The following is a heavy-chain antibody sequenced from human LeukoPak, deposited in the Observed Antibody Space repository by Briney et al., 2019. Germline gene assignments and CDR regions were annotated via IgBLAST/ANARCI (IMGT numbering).Heavy chain of an antibody. D-gene: IGHD4-17*01. J-gene: IGHJ4*02. V-gene: IGHV1-69*02. CDR3: ASPAVTTFY. Sequence: SVKVSCKASGYTFTSYYMHWVRQAPGQGLEWMGRIIPILGIANCAQKFQGRVTITADKSTSTAYMELRSLRSDDTAVYYCASPAVTTFYWGQGTLVTVSS. CDR1: GYTFTSYY. CDR2: IIPILGIA.